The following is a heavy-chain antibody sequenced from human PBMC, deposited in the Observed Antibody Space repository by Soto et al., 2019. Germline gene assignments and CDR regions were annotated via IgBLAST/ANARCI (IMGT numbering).Heavy chain of an antibody. Sequence: EVQLVESGGGLVQQGRSLRLSCTGSGFTSGDYAMSWYRQAPGKGLEWVGFIRSKGYGATTEYAASVQGSFIISRADSKSIAYLQMNSLKSEATAVYYCSRRKRVNQYYLDYGGQGTLDTVSA. D-gene: IGHD2-21*01. CDR1: GFTSGDYA. V-gene: IGHV3-49*03. CDR2: IRSKGYGATT. J-gene: IGHJ4*02. CDR3: SRRKRVNQYYLDY.